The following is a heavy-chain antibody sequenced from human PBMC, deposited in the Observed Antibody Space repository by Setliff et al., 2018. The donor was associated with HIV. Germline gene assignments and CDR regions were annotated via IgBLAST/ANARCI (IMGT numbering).Heavy chain of an antibody. D-gene: IGHD5-18*01. Sequence: GGSLRLSCAPSGFTFGSYAMSWVRQAPGKGLEWVSVISESGDITYYRESVKGRFTVSRDNSNNTVYLQMNSLRAEDTAVYYCAKDAAMFTYGLDYWGQGTLVTVSS. CDR2: ISESGDIT. CDR1: GFTFGSYA. CDR3: AKDAAMFTYGLDY. J-gene: IGHJ4*02. V-gene: IGHV3-23*01.